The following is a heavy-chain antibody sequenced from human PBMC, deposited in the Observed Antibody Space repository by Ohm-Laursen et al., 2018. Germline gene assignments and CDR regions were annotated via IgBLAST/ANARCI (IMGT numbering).Heavy chain of an antibody. CDR1: GFNFNIFA. Sequence: SLRLSCAASGFNFNIFAMSWVRQAPGKGLEWVAIMSYDGSEKFYADTVKGRFTISRDNSKNTLYLQMNSLRAEDTAVYYCAKDKGYFDYWGQGTLVTVSS. CDR2: MSYDGSEK. V-gene: IGHV3-30*18. CDR3: AKDKGYFDY. J-gene: IGHJ4*02. D-gene: IGHD3-22*01.